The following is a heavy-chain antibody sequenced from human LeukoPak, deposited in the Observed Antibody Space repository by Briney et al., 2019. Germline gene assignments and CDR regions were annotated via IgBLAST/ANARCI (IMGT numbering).Heavy chain of an antibody. V-gene: IGHV1-2*06. Sequence: ASVKVSCKAAGYTFTRYYMFWVRQAPGQGLEWMGRINPNRGGTNYAQKFQGRVTITRVTAISTAYMELSRLRSDDTAVYYCARGYCSGGSCYSVENWFDPWGQGTLVTVSS. CDR2: INPNRGGT. D-gene: IGHD2-15*01. J-gene: IGHJ5*02. CDR3: ARGYCSGGSCYSVENWFDP. CDR1: GYTFTRYY.